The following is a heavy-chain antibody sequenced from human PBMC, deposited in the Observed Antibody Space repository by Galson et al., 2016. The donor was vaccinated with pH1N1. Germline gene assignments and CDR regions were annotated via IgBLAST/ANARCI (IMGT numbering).Heavy chain of an antibody. CDR1: GYSFTSQW. CDR3: ARQYDFGDYRGDAFDI. D-gene: IGHD4-17*01. Sequence: QSGAEVKKPGESLKISCKAPGYSFTSQWIAWVRQVPGKGLEWVGVVNPGGSTIRYSPPFQGQVTISSDKSINIAYLQWISLRASDTATYYCARQYDFGDYRGDAFDIWGQGTVVIVSS. V-gene: IGHV5-51*03. CDR2: VNPGGSTI. J-gene: IGHJ3*02.